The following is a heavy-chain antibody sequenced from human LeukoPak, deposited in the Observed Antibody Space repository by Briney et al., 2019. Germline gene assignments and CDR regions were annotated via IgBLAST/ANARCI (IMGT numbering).Heavy chain of an antibody. CDR2: IIPIFGTA. Sequence: SVKVSCKASGGTFSSYAISWVRQAPGQGLEWMGRIIPIFGTANYAQKFQGRVTITADKSTSTAYMELSSLRSEDTAVYHCARPTTVTTPLGYWGQGTLVTVSS. D-gene: IGHD4-17*01. CDR3: ARPTTVTTPLGY. J-gene: IGHJ4*02. V-gene: IGHV1-69*06. CDR1: GGTFSSYA.